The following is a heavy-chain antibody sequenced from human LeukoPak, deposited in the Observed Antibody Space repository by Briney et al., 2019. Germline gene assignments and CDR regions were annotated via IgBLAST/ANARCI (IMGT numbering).Heavy chain of an antibody. D-gene: IGHD2-2*01. CDR2: ISGTT. Sequence: PGGSLRLSCAASGFTFSSYAMSWVRQAPGKGLEWVSTISGTTYYADSVKGRFSISRDDSQNMLFLQMDNLRADDTAVYYCAKILNAMYFDLWGRGTLVTVSS. CDR1: GFTFSSYA. CDR3: AKILNAMYFDL. V-gene: IGHV3-23*01. J-gene: IGHJ2*01.